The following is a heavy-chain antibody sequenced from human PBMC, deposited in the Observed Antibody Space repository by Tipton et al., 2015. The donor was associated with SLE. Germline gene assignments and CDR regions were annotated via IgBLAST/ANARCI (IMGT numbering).Heavy chain of an antibody. CDR1: GFTFSSYG. Sequence: QLVQSGGGVVQPGRSLRLSCAASGFTFSSYGMHWVRQAPGKGLEWVAVIWYDGSNKYYADSVKGRFTISRDNSKNTLYLQMNSLRAEDTAVYYCARVGDAYYYYYYMYVWGKGTTVTVSS. CDR2: IWYDGSNK. V-gene: IGHV3-33*01. D-gene: IGHD3-10*01. J-gene: IGHJ6*03. CDR3: ARVGDAYYYYYYMYV.